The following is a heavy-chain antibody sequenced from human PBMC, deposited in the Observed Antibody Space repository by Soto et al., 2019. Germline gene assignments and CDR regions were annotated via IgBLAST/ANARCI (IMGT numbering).Heavy chain of an antibody. J-gene: IGHJ4*02. D-gene: IGHD3-16*01. Sequence: QVQLVESGGGVVQPGRSLRLSCAASGFTFSSYAMHWVRQAPGKGLEWVAVISYDGSNKYYADSVKGRFTISRDNSKNTLYLQMNSLRAEDTDVYYCARDRLLGYFDYWGQGTLVTVSS. CDR1: GFTFSSYA. V-gene: IGHV3-30-3*01. CDR3: ARDRLLGYFDY. CDR2: ISYDGSNK.